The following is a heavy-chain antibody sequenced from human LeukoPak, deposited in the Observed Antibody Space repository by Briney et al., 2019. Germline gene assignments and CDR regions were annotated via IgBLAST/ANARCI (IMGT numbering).Heavy chain of an antibody. D-gene: IGHD4/OR15-4a*01. CDR1: GFTFSSYW. CDR2: IQKDGSEK. V-gene: IGHV3-7*03. CDR3: AGGWCSPHCYAMGD. Sequence: GGSLRLSCTASGFTFSSYWMTWVRQAPGKGLDWVANIQKDGSEKYYVDSVWCRFTISRDNAENSLYLQMDSLIAEDTAVYFCAGGWCSPHCYAMGDWGKGTTVTVSS. J-gene: IGHJ6*04.